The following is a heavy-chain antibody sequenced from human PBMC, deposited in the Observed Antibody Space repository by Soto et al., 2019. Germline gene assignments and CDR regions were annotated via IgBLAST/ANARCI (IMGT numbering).Heavy chain of an antibody. CDR3: ARGRWRGVVVAATQHNWFDP. V-gene: IGHV4-30-2*01. Sequence: SETLSLTCAVSGGSISSSASSWSWIRQPPGKGLEWIGYIYHSGSTYYNPSLKSRVTISVDRSKNQFSLKLSSVTAADTAVYYCARGRWRGVVVAATQHNWFDPWGQGALVTVSS. CDR2: IYHSGST. D-gene: IGHD2-15*01. CDR1: GGSISSSASS. J-gene: IGHJ5*02.